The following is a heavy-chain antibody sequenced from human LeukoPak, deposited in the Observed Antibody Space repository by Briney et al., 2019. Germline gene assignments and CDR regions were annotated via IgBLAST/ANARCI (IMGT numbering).Heavy chain of an antibody. V-gene: IGHV4-59*08. D-gene: IGHD6-25*01. CDR3: ARHRSYSTITAFDY. J-gene: IGHJ4*02. CDR1: GASISSYY. CDR2: IYYSGNT. Sequence: SETLSLTCPVSGASISSYYWSWIRLPPGKGLEWVGYIYYSGNTNYNPSLKSRVTISVDTSKNQFSLRLNSVTAADTAVYYCARHRSYSTITAFDYWGRGTLVTVSS.